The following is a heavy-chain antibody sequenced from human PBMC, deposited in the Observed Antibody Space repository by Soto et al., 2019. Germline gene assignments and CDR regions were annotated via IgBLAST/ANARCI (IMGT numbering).Heavy chain of an antibody. V-gene: IGHV3-30*03. CDR2: ISYDGSDK. CDR3: AAGYSFGDY. Sequence: QVQLVESGGGVVQPGRSLRLSCAASGFTFSRYGMFWVRQAPGKGLEWVAVISYDGSDKYYADSVKGRFTISRDNSKNTLYVQLDSLRADDTGVYYCAAGYSFGDYWGQGTLVTISS. CDR1: GFTFSRYG. D-gene: IGHD5-18*01. J-gene: IGHJ4*02.